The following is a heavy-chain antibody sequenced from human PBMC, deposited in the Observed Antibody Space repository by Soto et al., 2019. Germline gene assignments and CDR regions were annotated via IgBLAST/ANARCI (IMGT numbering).Heavy chain of an antibody. CDR1: GFTFSSYD. CDR2: IGTAGDT. J-gene: IGHJ3*02. V-gene: IGHV3-13*04. D-gene: IGHD6-19*01. CDR3: ARERIAVAGTGAFDI. Sequence: EVQLVESGGGLVQPGGSLRLSCAASGFTFSSYDMHWVRKATGKGLEWVSAIGTAGDTYYPGSVKGRFTISRENAKNSLYLQMNSLRAGDTAVYYCARERIAVAGTGAFDIWGQGTMVTVSS.